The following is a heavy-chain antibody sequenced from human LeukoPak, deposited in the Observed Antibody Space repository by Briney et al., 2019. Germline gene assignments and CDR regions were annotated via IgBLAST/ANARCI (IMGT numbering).Heavy chain of an antibody. Sequence: PSETLSLTCTVSGGSISSSSYYWGWIRQPPGKGLEWIGSIYYSGSSYYNPSLKSRVTISVDTSKNQFPLKLSSVTAADTAVYYCAGIRYYYYGMDVWGQGTTVTVSS. CDR2: IYYSGSS. CDR1: GGSISSSSYY. J-gene: IGHJ6*02. CDR3: AGIRYYYYGMDV. V-gene: IGHV4-39*01. D-gene: IGHD5-18*01.